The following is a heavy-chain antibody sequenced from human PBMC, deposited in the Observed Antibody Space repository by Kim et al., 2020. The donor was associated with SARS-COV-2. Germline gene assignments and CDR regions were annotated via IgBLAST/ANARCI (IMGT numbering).Heavy chain of an antibody. CDR1: GFTFSSYE. Sequence: GGSLRLSCAASGFTFSSYEMNWVRQAPGKGLEWVSYISSSGSTIYYADSVKGRFTISRDNAKNSLYLQMNSLRAEDTAVYYCARVEGYGYNHFDYWGQGTLVTVSS. CDR2: ISSSGSTI. V-gene: IGHV3-48*03. D-gene: IGHD5-18*01. J-gene: IGHJ4*02. CDR3: ARVEGYGYNHFDY.